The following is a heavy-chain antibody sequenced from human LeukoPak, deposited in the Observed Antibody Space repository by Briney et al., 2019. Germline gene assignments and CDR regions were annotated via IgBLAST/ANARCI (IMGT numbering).Heavy chain of an antibody. CDR3: ARGVYAFDI. D-gene: IGHD5/OR15-5a*01. Sequence: GVSLRLSCAASGFTFGSYWMSWVRQAPGKGLEWVANIKEDESEKYCVDAVKGRFTISRDNAKNSVFLQMNSLRVEDTAVYYCARGVYAFDIWGQGTMVTVSS. J-gene: IGHJ3*02. CDR2: IKEDESEK. V-gene: IGHV3-7*01. CDR1: GFTFGSYW.